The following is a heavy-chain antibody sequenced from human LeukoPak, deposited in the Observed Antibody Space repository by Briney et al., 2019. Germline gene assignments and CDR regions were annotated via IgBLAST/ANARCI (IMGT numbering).Heavy chain of an antibody. D-gene: IGHD3-3*01. Sequence: GRSLRLSCAASGFTFSSYAMHWVRQAPGKGLEWVAVISYDGSNKYYADSVKGRFTISRDNSKNTLYLQMNSLRAEDTAVYYCAKAGFLEWLTPAFFDYWGQGTLVTVSS. CDR3: AKAGFLEWLTPAFFDY. CDR1: GFTFSSYA. V-gene: IGHV3-30-3*01. CDR2: ISYDGSNK. J-gene: IGHJ4*02.